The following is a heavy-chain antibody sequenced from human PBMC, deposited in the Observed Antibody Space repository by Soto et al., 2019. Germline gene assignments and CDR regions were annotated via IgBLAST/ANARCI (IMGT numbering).Heavy chain of an antibody. CDR3: ARGGKAVAGTRHYYYGMDV. CDR1: GFTFSSYA. D-gene: IGHD6-19*01. J-gene: IGHJ6*02. Sequence: QVQLVESGGGVVQPGRSLRLSCAASGFTFSSYAMHWVRQAPGKGLEWVAVISYDGSNKYYADSVKGRFTISRDNSRNTLYLQMNSGRAEHTAVYYCARGGKAVAGTRHYYYGMDVWGQGTTVTVSS. V-gene: IGHV3-30-3*01. CDR2: ISYDGSNK.